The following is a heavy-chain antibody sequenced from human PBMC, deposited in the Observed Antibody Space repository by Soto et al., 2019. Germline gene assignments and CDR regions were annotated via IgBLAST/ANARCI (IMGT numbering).Heavy chain of an antibody. D-gene: IGHD6-6*01. Sequence: EVQLVESGGGLVQPGRSLRLSCAASGFSFDGYAMNWVRQPPGKGLEWVSGISWNSGNIDYADSVKGRFTISRDNAKNSLYLQMNSLRAEDTALYYCVKASTYSSSQGWFEPWGQGTMVTVSS. CDR3: VKASTYSSSQGWFEP. V-gene: IGHV3-9*01. J-gene: IGHJ5*02. CDR2: ISWNSGNI. CDR1: GFSFDGYA.